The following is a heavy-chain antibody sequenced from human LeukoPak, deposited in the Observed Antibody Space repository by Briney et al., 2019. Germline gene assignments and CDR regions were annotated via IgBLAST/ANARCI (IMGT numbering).Heavy chain of an antibody. J-gene: IGHJ4*02. CDR1: GGSISSYY. D-gene: IGHD3-10*01. CDR3: ARGTGSGSYPFDY. CDR2: IYYSGST. V-gene: IGHV4-59*01. Sequence: SETLPLTCTVSGGSISSYYWSWIRQPPGKGLEWIGYIYYSGSTNYNPSLKSRVTISVDTSKNQFSLKVSSVTAADTAVYYCARGTGSGSYPFDYWGQGTLVTVSS.